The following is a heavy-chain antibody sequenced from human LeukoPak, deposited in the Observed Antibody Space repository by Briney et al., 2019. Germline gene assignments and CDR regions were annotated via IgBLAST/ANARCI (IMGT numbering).Heavy chain of an antibody. J-gene: IGHJ4*02. CDR1: GFTFSSYE. V-gene: IGHV3-48*03. Sequence: GGSLRLSCAASGFTFSSYEMNWVRQAPGKGLEWVSYISSSGSTIYYADSVKGRFTISRDNAKNSLYLQMNSLRAEDTAVCYCARYCSSTSCEDFDYWGQGTLVTVSS. D-gene: IGHD2-2*01. CDR2: ISSSGSTI. CDR3: ARYCSSTSCEDFDY.